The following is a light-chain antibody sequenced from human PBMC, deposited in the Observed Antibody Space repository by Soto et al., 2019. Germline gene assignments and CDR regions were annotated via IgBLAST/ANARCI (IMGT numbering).Light chain of an antibody. Sequence: DIQMTQSPGSLSASVGDRVTITCRASQSTSNYLNWYQQRPGEAPKLLIYAGSTLHSGVPSRFSGSGSGTDFTLTISRLQPEDFATYFCQQSSNTHAGLTFGGGTKVEIK. J-gene: IGKJ4*01. CDR1: QSTSNY. V-gene: IGKV1-39*01. CDR3: QQSSNTHAGLT. CDR2: AGS.